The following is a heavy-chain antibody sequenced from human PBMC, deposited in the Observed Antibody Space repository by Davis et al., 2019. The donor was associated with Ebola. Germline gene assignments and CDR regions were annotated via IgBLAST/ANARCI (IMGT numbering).Heavy chain of an antibody. J-gene: IGHJ4*02. CDR1: GFTFSSYA. D-gene: IGHD1-26*01. CDR3: AKDILYSGSFFDY. CDR2: ISYDGSNK. Sequence: GGSLRLSCAASGFTFSSYAMHWVRQAPGKGLEWVAVISYDGSNKYYADSVKGRFTISRDNSKNTLYLQMNSLRAEDTAVYYCAKDILYSGSFFDYWGQGTLVTVSS. V-gene: IGHV3-30-3*01.